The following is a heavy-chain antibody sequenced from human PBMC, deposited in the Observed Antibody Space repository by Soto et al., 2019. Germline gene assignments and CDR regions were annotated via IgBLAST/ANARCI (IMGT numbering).Heavy chain of an antibody. CDR2: IKSKTDGGTT. Sequence: EVQLVESGGGLVKPGGSLRLSCAASGFTFSNAWMSWVRQAPGKGLEWVGRIKSKTDGGTTDYAAPVKGRFTISRDDSKNTLYLQMNSLKTEDTAVYYCTLLQGSVVPAIAGTPDYWGQGTLVTVSS. CDR1: GFTFSNAW. D-gene: IGHD2-2*01. V-gene: IGHV3-15*01. J-gene: IGHJ4*02. CDR3: TLLQGSVVPAIAGTPDY.